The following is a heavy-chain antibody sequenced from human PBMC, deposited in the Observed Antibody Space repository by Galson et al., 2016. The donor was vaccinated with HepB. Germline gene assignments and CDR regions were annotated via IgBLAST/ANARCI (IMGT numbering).Heavy chain of an antibody. Sequence: SLRLSCAASGFIFRSYWMSWVRQAPGKGLEWVANINQDGSEKYSVDSVXGRFTICRDNAKTSLYLQMNSLRAEDTAVYYCARAYSRLGRWRLLYYFDYWGQGTLVTVSS. CDR2: INQDGSEK. V-gene: IGHV3-7*01. CDR1: GFIFRSYW. D-gene: IGHD2/OR15-2a*01. J-gene: IGHJ4*02. CDR3: ARAYSRLGRWRLLYYFDY.